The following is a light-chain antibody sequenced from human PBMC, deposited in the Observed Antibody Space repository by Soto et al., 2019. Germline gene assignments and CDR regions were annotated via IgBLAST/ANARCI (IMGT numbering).Light chain of an antibody. CDR2: AAS. Sequence: AIPMTQSPSSLSASVGDRVTITCRASQGIKNDLSWYQQKPGKAPKILVYAASTLQSGVPSRFSGSGSGTDFTLAMSSQQPEDFATYYCLQDYSYPRTFGQGTRVEIK. CDR3: LQDYSYPRT. J-gene: IGKJ1*01. CDR1: QGIKND. V-gene: IGKV1-6*01.